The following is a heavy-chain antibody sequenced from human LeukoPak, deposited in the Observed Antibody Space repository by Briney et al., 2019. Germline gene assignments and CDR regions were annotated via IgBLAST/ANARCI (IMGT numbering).Heavy chain of an antibody. CDR3: ASDRSRRPYCSGSRCLSGGLDV. J-gene: IGHJ6*02. CDR1: GDSISSSY. V-gene: IGHV4-59*01. CDR2: TYYTGIT. Sequence: NPSETLSLTCTVSGDSISSSYWNWIRQSPGKGLEWIGYTYYTGITNYNPSLKSRVTISVDTSKKQFSLQLISVTPADTAVYFCASDRSRRPYCSGSRCLSGGLDVWGQGTPVTVSS. D-gene: IGHD2-2*01.